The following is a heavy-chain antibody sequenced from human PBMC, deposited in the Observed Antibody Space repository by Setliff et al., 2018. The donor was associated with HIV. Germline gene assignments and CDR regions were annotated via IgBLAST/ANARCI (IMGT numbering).Heavy chain of an antibody. CDR2: FDPEDDET. CDR3: ATSGFYDILTGPTPGVFDI. J-gene: IGHJ3*02. Sequence: ASVKVSCKVSGYSLTELSIHWVRQAPGEGLEWMGGFDPEDDETVYAEKFQDRVTMTEDTSTDTAYMALSNLRSEDTAMYYCATSGFYDILTGPTPGVFDIWGQGTMVTVS. CDR1: GYSLTELS. D-gene: IGHD3-9*01. V-gene: IGHV1-24*01.